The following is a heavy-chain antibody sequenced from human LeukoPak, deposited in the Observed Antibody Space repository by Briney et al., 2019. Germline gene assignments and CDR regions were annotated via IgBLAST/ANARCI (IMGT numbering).Heavy chain of an antibody. Sequence: PGGSLRLSCAASGFTFSSYAMHWVRQPPGKGLEWVAVISYDGSNKYYADSVRGRFTISRDNSKNTLYLQMNSLRAEDTAMYYCTKDLQRSLDYWGQGTLVTVSS. V-gene: IGHV3-30*04. CDR2: ISYDGSNK. CDR3: TKDLQRSLDY. D-gene: IGHD6-25*01. J-gene: IGHJ4*02. CDR1: GFTFSSYA.